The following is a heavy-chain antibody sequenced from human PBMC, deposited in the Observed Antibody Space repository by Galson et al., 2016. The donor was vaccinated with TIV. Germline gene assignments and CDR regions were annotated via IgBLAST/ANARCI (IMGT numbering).Heavy chain of an antibody. V-gene: IGHV1-46*01. D-gene: IGHD2-21*01. Sequence: SVKVSCKASAYTFISYYMHWVRQAPGQGLEWVGVIDPSGGGTTYAQKFQGRVTMTRDTSTSTVYMELSSLRSDDTAVFYCAVWSNIYYFALWGQGTLITVSS. CDR3: AVWSNIYYFAL. CDR2: IDPSGGGT. J-gene: IGHJ4*02. CDR1: AYTFISYY.